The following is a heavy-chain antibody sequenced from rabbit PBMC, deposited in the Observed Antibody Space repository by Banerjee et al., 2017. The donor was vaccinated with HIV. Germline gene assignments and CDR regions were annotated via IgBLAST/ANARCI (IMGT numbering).Heavy chain of an antibody. CDR3: ARDLAGVTGWNFNL. V-gene: IGHV1S40*01. J-gene: IGHJ4*01. Sequence: QSLEESGGGLVQPEGSLTLTCKASGLDFSSSYMCWVRQAPGKGLEWIGCIGTGSSGSTYYASWAKGRFTISSTSSTTVTLQMTSLTAADTATYFCARDLAGVTGWNFNLWGPGTLVTVS. CDR1: GLDFSSSY. D-gene: IGHD4-1*01. CDR2: IGTGSSGST.